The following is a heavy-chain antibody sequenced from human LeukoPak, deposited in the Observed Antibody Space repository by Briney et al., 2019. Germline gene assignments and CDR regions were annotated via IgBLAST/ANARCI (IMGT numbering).Heavy chain of an antibody. CDR2: INPNSGGT. V-gene: IGHV1-2*02. CDR3: ARESTLVGATRWGAFDI. CDR1: GYTFTGYY. Sequence: GASVKVSCKASGYTFTGYYMHWVRQAPGQGLEWMGWINPNSGGTNYAQKFQGRVTMTRDTSISTAYMELSRLRSDDTAVYYCARESTLVGATRWGAFDIWGQGTMVTVSS. D-gene: IGHD1-26*01. J-gene: IGHJ3*02.